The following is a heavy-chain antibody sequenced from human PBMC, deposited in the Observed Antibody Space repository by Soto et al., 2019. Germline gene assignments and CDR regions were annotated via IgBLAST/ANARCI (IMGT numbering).Heavy chain of an antibody. J-gene: IGHJ4*02. CDR3: ARGGWRQIDY. Sequence: QVQLQESGPGLVKPSETLSLTCSVSGGSIGSYYWSWIRQPPGKGLEWIGYIYYSGSTNYNPSLTSRVTFSVDTSKNQLSLKLSSVTAADTAVYYCARGGWRQIDYWGQGTLVTVSS. D-gene: IGHD3-3*01. CDR1: GGSIGSYY. CDR2: IYYSGST. V-gene: IGHV4-59*12.